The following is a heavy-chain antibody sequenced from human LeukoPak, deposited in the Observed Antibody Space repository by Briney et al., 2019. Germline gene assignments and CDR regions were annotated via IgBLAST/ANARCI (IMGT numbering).Heavy chain of an antibody. D-gene: IGHD3-10*01. J-gene: IGHJ4*02. V-gene: IGHV3-74*01. Sequence: GGSLRLSCAASGFTLSSYWMHWVRQAPGKGLVWVSCINSDGSNTRYADSVKGRFTISRDNAKNTLYLQMNSLRAEDTAVYYCARDPWFGELLDWGQGTLVTVSS. CDR2: INSDGSNT. CDR1: GFTLSSYW. CDR3: ARDPWFGELLD.